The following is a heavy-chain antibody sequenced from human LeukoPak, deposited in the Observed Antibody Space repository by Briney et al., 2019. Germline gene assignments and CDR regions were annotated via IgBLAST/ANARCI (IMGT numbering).Heavy chain of an antibody. D-gene: IGHD3-22*01. CDR3: ARDLGYYYDSSGQNY. V-gene: IGHV3-48*01. Sequence: GGSLRLSCAASGFTFSSCSMNWVRQAPGKGLEWVSYISSSSSTIYYADSVKGRFTSSRDNAKNSLYLQMNSLRAEDTAVYYCARDLGYYYDSSGQNYWGQGTLVTVSS. J-gene: IGHJ4*02. CDR2: ISSSSSTI. CDR1: GFTFSSCS.